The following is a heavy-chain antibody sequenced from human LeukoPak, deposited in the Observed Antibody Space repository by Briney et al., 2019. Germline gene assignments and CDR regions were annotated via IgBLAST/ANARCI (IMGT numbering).Heavy chain of an antibody. J-gene: IGHJ3*02. D-gene: IGHD5-12*01. CDR2: FDPEDGET. V-gene: IGHV1-24*01. CDR3: ATGYSGYDTRAPTPLGAFDI. CDR1: GYTLTELS. Sequence: ASVKVSCKVSGYTLTELSMHWVRQAPGKGLEWMGGFDPEDGETIYAQKFQGRVTMTEDTSTDTAYMELSSLRSEDTAVYYCATGYSGYDTRAPTPLGAFDIWGQGTMVTVSS.